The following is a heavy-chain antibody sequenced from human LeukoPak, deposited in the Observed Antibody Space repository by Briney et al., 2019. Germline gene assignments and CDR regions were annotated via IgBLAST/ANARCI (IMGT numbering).Heavy chain of an antibody. V-gene: IGHV1-24*01. Sequence: ASVKVSCKVSGYTLTELSMHWVRHAPGKGLEWMGCFDPEDGETIYAQKFQGRVTMTEDTSTDTAYMELSSLRSEDTAVYYCATDPIAAAGTGWFDPWGQGTLVTVSS. J-gene: IGHJ5*02. D-gene: IGHD6-13*01. CDR3: ATDPIAAAGTGWFDP. CDR1: GYTLTELS. CDR2: FDPEDGET.